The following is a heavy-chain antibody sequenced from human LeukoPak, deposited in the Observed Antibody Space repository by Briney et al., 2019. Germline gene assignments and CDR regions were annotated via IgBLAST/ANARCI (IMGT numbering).Heavy chain of an antibody. CDR3: ATIDSSSPRD. J-gene: IGHJ4*02. Sequence: GGSLRLSCVASGLNFSSYWMTWVRQQPGKGLEWVANINQDGGAKYYLDSVKGRFTISRDNANNSLYLQMNSLRVDDTAVYYCATIDSSSPRDWGQGTLVTVSS. CDR1: GLNFSSYW. D-gene: IGHD6-13*01. CDR2: INQDGGAK. V-gene: IGHV3-7*03.